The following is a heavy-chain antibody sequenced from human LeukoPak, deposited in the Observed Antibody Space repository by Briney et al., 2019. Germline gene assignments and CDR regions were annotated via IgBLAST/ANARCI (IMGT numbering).Heavy chain of an antibody. CDR1: GYTFTSYD. V-gene: IGHV1-8*01. Sequence: ASVKVSCKASGYTFTSYDINWVRQATGQELEWMGWMNPNSGNTGYAQKFQGRVTITADESTSTAYMELSSLRSEDTAVYYCARGPENYYDSSGYLDYWGQGTLVTVSS. CDR2: MNPNSGNT. D-gene: IGHD3-22*01. CDR3: ARGPENYYDSSGYLDY. J-gene: IGHJ4*02.